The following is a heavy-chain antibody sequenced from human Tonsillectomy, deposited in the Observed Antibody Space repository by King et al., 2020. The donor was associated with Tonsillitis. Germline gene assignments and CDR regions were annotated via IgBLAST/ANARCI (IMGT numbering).Heavy chain of an antibody. V-gene: IGHV3-23*04. Sequence: VQLVESGGGLVQPGGSLRLSCAASGFTFSSYAMSWVRQAPGKGLEWVSGISGGDGSTYYVDSVKGRFTISRDNSKNTVYLQMDSLRAEDTALYYCARAGDYGDYDCFDPWGQGTLVTVSS. CDR1: GFTFSSYA. CDR2: ISGGDGST. J-gene: IGHJ5*02. D-gene: IGHD4-17*01. CDR3: ARAGDYGDYDCFDP.